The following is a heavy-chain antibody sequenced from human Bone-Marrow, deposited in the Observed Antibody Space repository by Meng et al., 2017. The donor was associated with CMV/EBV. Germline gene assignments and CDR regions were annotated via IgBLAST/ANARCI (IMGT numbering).Heavy chain of an antibody. CDR3: ARDRKYYYDSSGYYYAAVFDY. D-gene: IGHD3-22*01. J-gene: IGHJ4*02. CDR1: GGSFSGYY. V-gene: IGHV4-34*01. Sequence: SETLSLTCAVYGGSFSGYYWSWIRQPPGKGLEWIGEINHSGSTNYNPSLKSRVTISVDTSKNQFSLKLSSVTAADTAVYYCARDRKYYYDSSGYYYAAVFDYWGQGTLVTVSS. CDR2: INHSGST.